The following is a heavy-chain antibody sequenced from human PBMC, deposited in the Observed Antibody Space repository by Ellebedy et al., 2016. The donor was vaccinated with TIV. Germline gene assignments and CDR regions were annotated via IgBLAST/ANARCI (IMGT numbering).Heavy chain of an antibody. V-gene: IGHV4-59*01. D-gene: IGHD6-19*01. CDR2: IYYSGST. CDR3: AKDGSGWAAVGWFDP. Sequence: MPSETLSLTCTVSGDSINSYYWRWIRQPPGKGLEWIGYIYYSGSTNYHPSLKSPVIISVVTSRNQFSLKVTSVTSADTAVYYCAKDGSGWAAVGWFDPWGQGTLVTVSS. CDR1: GDSINSYY. J-gene: IGHJ5*02.